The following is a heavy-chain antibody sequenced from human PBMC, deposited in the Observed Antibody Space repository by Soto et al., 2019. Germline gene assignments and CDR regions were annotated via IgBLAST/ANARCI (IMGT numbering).Heavy chain of an antibody. D-gene: IGHD3-10*01. Sequence: GGSLRLSCAASGFTFRTYAMNWVRQAPGKGLEWTSAISGSGSFTHYADSVRGRFTISRDNSQNQLYLQMNNLRGDDTAMYCCAKIPTGSGSSKFDYWGQGIQVTVSS. CDR3: AKIPTGSGSSKFDY. V-gene: IGHV3-23*01. J-gene: IGHJ4*02. CDR2: ISGSGSFT. CDR1: GFTFRTYA.